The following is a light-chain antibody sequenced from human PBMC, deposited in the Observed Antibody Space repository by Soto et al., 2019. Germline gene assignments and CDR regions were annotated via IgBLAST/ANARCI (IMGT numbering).Light chain of an antibody. V-gene: IGKV3-15*01. J-gene: IGKJ3*01. CDR1: QSVSSN. CDR3: QQYNKWPPFT. Sequence: VVITESPATLSVLPGERATLFCRASQSVSSNLAWYQQKPGQAPRLLIYNAYTRATGIPARFSGSGSGTDFTLTINSLQSEDFAVYYCQQYNKWPPFTFGPRTMAAIK. CDR2: NAY.